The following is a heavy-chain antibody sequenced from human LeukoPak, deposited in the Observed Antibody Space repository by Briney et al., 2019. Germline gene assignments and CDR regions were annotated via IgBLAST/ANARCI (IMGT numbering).Heavy chain of an antibody. CDR1: GFTFSSHG. J-gene: IGHJ4*02. V-gene: IGHV3-33*01. CDR3: ARYAAPSTFDY. CDR2: IWYDGSNK. Sequence: PGGSLRLSCAASGFTFSSHGMHWVRQAPGKGLEWVAVIWYDGSNKYYADSVKGRFTISRDNSKNTLYLQMNGLRAGDTAVYYCARYAAPSTFDYWGQGTLVTVSS.